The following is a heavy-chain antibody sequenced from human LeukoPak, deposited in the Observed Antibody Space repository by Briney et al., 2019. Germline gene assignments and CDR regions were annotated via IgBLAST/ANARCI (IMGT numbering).Heavy chain of an antibody. CDR1: GGSISSGGYY. V-gene: IGHV4-31*03. CDR3: ARGVYYDSSGYYSFGFDY. J-gene: IGHJ4*02. CDR2: IYYSGST. D-gene: IGHD3-22*01. Sequence: PSETLSLTCTVPGGSISSGGYYWSWIRQHPGKGLEWIGYIYYSGSTYYNPSLKSRVTISVDASKNQFSLKLSSVTAADTAVYYCARGVYYDSSGYYSFGFDYWGQRTLVTLSS.